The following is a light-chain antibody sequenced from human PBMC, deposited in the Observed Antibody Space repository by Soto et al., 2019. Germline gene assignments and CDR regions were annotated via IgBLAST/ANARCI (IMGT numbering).Light chain of an antibody. J-gene: IGKJ2*01. CDR1: QSVSSN. CDR3: QQYNNWPRT. CDR2: GAS. V-gene: IGKV3-15*01. Sequence: EIVMTQSPATLSVSPGERATLSCRASQSVSSNLAWYQQKPGQAPRPLIYGASTRATGIPARFSGSGSGTEVTLTISSLQSEDFAVYYCQQYNNWPRTFGQGTKLEIK.